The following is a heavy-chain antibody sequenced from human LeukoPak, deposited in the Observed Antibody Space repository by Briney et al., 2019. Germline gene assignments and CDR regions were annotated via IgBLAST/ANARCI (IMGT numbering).Heavy chain of an antibody. CDR2: IYYSGST. Sequence: SETLSLTCTVSGGSISSYYWSWIRQPPGKGLEWIGYIYYSGSTNYNPSLKSRVTISVDTSKNQFSLKLSSVTAADTAVYYCARTEYCSSTSCYGWFDPWGQGTLVTVSS. CDR3: ARTEYCSSTSCYGWFDP. CDR1: GGSISSYY. V-gene: IGHV4-59*08. J-gene: IGHJ5*02. D-gene: IGHD2-2*01.